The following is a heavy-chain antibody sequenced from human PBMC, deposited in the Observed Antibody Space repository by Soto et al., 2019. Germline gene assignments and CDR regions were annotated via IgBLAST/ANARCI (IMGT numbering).Heavy chain of an antibody. CDR1: GRTFLISA. CDR2: IIPILGTI. D-gene: IGHD1-26*01. Sequence: QVQLVQSGAEVKTPGSSVRVSCKTAGRTFLISAIAWVRQAPGQGLEWMGGIIPILGTIHIEQNFQGRVNVTADRSTSTAYMDLSSLRSEDTATYFCARGKEWEQPSNHYYFDYWGQGSQVIVSS. J-gene: IGHJ4*02. CDR3: ARGKEWEQPSNHYYFDY. V-gene: IGHV1-69*06.